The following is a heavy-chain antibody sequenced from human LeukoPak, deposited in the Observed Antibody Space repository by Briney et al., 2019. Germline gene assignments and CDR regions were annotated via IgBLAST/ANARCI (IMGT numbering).Heavy chain of an antibody. V-gene: IGHV3-23*01. CDR1: GFTFSRYA. CDR3: ARGENYYDSSGYWANYFDY. D-gene: IGHD3-22*01. Sequence: GGSLRLSCAASGFTFSRYAMSWVRQAPGKGLEWVSAISGSGGSTYYADSVKGRFTISRDNAKNSLYLQMNSLRAEDTAAYYCARGENYYDSSGYWANYFDYWGQGTLVTVSS. CDR2: ISGSGGST. J-gene: IGHJ4*02.